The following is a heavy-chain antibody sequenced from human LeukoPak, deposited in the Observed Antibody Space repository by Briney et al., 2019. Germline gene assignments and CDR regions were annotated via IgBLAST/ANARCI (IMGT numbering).Heavy chain of an antibody. CDR3: AREYYYDSSGYYGGPFDY. CDR2: MNPNSGNT. CDR1: GYTFYYYG. Sequence: GASVKVSCKASGYTFYYYGINWVRQATGQGLEWMGWMNPNSGNTGYAQKFQGRVTMTRNTSISTAYMELSSLRSEDTAVYYCAREYYYDSSGYYGGPFDYWGQGTLVTVSS. V-gene: IGHV1-8*02. J-gene: IGHJ4*02. D-gene: IGHD3-22*01.